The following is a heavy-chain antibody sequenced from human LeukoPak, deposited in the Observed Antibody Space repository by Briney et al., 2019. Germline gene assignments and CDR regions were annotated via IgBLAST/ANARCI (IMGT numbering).Heavy chain of an antibody. CDR1: GYTFTSYD. Sequence: ASVKVSCKASGYTFTSYDINWVRQATGQGLEWMGWMNPNSGNTGYAQKFQGRVTMTRDTSISTAYMELSSLRSEDTAVYYCARGKWRYYDFWSGSNAFDYWGQGTLVTVSS. CDR2: MNPNSGNT. D-gene: IGHD3-3*01. CDR3: ARGKWRYYDFWSGSNAFDY. J-gene: IGHJ4*02. V-gene: IGHV1-8*01.